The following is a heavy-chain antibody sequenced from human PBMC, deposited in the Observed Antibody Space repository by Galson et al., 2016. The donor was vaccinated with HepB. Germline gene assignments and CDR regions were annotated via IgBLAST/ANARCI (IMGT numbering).Heavy chain of an antibody. CDR3: ARDRSYGGKSGGLSDY. Sequence: SLRLSCAASGFMFSNFGMHWVRQAPGKGLEWMAAIWYDGSNKYYADSLKGRFTISRDNAKNTLYLQMNRVRAEDTAVYYCARDRSYGGKSGGLSDYWGQGSLVTVSS. J-gene: IGHJ4*02. CDR1: GFMFSNFG. V-gene: IGHV3-33*01. D-gene: IGHD4-23*01. CDR2: IWYDGSNK.